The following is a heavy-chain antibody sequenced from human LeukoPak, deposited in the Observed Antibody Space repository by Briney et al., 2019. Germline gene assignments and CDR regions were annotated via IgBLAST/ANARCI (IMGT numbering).Heavy chain of an antibody. D-gene: IGHD2-8*01. CDR3: AKEGTRMASSYFDY. Sequence: PGGSLRLSCAASGFTFSSYGMQGVRQAPGKGLEGGAVISHDGTVQHYADSVKGRFTISRDNSDNTLYLQMNSLRDEDTAMYYCAKEGTRMASSYFDYWGQGTLITVSS. CDR1: GFTFSSYG. J-gene: IGHJ4*02. CDR2: ISHDGTVQ. V-gene: IGHV3-30*18.